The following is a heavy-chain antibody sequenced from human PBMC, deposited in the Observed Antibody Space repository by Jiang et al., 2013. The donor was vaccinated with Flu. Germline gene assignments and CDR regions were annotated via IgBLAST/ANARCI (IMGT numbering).Heavy chain of an antibody. Sequence: GPGLVKPSQTLSLTCVISGDNISNNNAAWNWIRQVPSRGLEWLGRTYFRSKWFNHYAVFVKSRLTIEPDTSKNQFSLHLNSVTPEDTALYYCARDLDMGWFGPWGQGTLVTVSS. CDR1: GDNISNNNAA. J-gene: IGHJ5*02. D-gene: IGHD2-2*03. CDR2: TYFRSKWFN. CDR3: ARDLDMGWFGP. V-gene: IGHV6-1*01.